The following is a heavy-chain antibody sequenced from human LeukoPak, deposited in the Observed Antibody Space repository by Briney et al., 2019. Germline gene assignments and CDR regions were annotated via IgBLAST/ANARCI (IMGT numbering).Heavy chain of an antibody. CDR2: ISVYSGDT. J-gene: IGHJ5*02. Sequence: ASVKVSCKTSGYTFSNYGITWVRQAPGQGLVWMGWISVYSGDTKYAQNFQGRFTMTTDKSTSTAYMELRSLRFDDTAVYYCARVVNVDWFDPWGQGTLVTVSS. V-gene: IGHV1-18*01. CDR3: ARVVNVDWFDP. CDR1: GYTFSNYG. D-gene: IGHD2-21*01.